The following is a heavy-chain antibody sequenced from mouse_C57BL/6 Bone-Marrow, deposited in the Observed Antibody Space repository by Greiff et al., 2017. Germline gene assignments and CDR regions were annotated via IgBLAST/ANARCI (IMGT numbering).Heavy chain of an antibody. J-gene: IGHJ1*03. CDR1: GYTFTDYY. V-gene: IGHV1-26*01. CDR3: ATWGDWYFDV. Sequence: EVQLQQSGPELVKPGASVKISCKASGYTFTDYYMNWVKQSHGKSLEWIGDINPNNGGTSYNQKFKGKATLTVDKSSSTAYMELRSLTSEDSAVYYCATWGDWYFDVWGTGTTVTVSS. D-gene: IGHD4-1*01. CDR2: INPNNGGT.